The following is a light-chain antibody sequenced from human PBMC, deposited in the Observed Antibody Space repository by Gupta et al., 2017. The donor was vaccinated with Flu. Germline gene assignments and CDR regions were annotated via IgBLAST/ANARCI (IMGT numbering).Light chain of an antibody. V-gene: IGKV3-15*01. CDR2: GAS. Sequence: ANLSVSPGERATRSCRASESVYTNLAWYQQKAGQAPRLLIYGASTRATGLPARFSGSGSGTEFTLTISSLQSEDSAVYYCQQYNIWPLWTFGQGTKVEIK. J-gene: IGKJ1*01. CDR3: QQYNIWPLWT. CDR1: ESVYTN.